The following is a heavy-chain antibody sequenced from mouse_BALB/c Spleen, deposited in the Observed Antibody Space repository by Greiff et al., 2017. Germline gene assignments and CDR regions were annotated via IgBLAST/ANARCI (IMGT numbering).Heavy chain of an antibody. CDR3: ARKEYGNFDY. J-gene: IGHJ2*01. CDR1: GYTFTSYW. V-gene: IGHV1-7*01. D-gene: IGHD2-10*02. Sequence: VKLVESGAELAKPGASVKMSCKASGYTFTSYWMHWVKQRPGQGLEWIGYINPSTGYTEYNQKFKDKATLTADKSSSTAYMQLSSLTSEDSAVYYCARKEYGNFDYWGQGTTLTVSS. CDR2: INPSTGYT.